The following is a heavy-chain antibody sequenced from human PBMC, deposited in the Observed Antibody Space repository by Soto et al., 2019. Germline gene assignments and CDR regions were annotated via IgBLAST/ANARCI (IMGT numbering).Heavy chain of an antibody. J-gene: IGHJ4*02. CDR1: GFTFSSYA. Sequence: GGSLRLSCAASGFTFSSYAMSWVRQAPGKGLEWVSAISGSGGSTYYADSVKGRFTISRDNPKNTLYLQMNSLRAEDTAVYYFVKVLPAGGYDSFDYCAQGSLVTVSS. V-gene: IGHV3-23*01. CDR3: VKVLPAGGYDSFDY. D-gene: IGHD5-12*01. CDR2: ISGSGGST.